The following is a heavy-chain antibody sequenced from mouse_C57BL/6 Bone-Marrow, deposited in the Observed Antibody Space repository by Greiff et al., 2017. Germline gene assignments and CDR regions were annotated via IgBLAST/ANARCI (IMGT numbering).Heavy chain of an antibody. Sequence: QVQLQQPGAELVRPGTSVKLSCKASGYTFTSYWMHWVKQRPGQGLEWIGVIDPSDSYTNYNQKFKGKATLTVDTSSSTAYMQLSRLTSEDSAVYYCANIRRTYYYAMDYWGQGTSVNVSS. CDR3: ANIRRTYYYAMDY. D-gene: IGHD2-12*01. CDR1: GYTFTSYW. CDR2: IDPSDSYT. V-gene: IGHV1-59*01. J-gene: IGHJ4*01.